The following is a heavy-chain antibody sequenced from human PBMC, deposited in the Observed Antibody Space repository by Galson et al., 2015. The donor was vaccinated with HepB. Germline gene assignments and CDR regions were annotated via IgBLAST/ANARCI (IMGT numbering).Heavy chain of an antibody. CDR3: ARTKMATTGVRFDP. CDR1: GYTLTGLS. CDR2: IIPTFHTA. V-gene: IGHV1-69*06. J-gene: IGHJ5*02. D-gene: IGHD5-24*01. Sequence: SCKVSGYTLTGLSIHWVRQAPGKGLEWMGGIIPTFHTANYAQKFQGRVTITADKSTSTAYMELSSLRSEDTAVYFCARTKMATTGVRFDPWGQGTLVSVSS.